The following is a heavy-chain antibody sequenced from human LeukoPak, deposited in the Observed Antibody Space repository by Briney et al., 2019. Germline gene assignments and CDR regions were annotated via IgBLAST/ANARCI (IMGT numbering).Heavy chain of an antibody. CDR3: ARDLHSGKYWYFDL. Sequence: ASVKVSCKASGYTFTSYGISWVRQAPGQGLEWMGWISAYSGGTNYAQKFQGRVTMTRDTSISTAYMELSRLRSDDTAVYYCARDLHSGKYWYFDLWGRGTLVTVSS. CDR2: ISAYSGGT. D-gene: IGHD6-25*01. CDR1: GYTFTSYG. J-gene: IGHJ2*01. V-gene: IGHV1-2*02.